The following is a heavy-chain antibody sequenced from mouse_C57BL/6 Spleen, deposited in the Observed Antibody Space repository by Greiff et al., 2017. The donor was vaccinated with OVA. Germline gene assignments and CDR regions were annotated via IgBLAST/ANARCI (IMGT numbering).Heavy chain of an antibody. V-gene: IGHV7-1*01. CDR3: ARARYYGSSWYFDV. D-gene: IGHD1-1*01. J-gene: IGHJ1*03. CDR2: SRNKANDYTT. Sequence: EVMLVESGGGLVQSGRSLRLSCATSGFTFSDFYMEWVRQAPGKGLEWIAASRNKANDYTTEYSASVKGRFIVSRDTSQSILYLQMNALRAEDTAIYYCARARYYGSSWYFDVWGTGTTVTVSS. CDR1: GFTFSDFY.